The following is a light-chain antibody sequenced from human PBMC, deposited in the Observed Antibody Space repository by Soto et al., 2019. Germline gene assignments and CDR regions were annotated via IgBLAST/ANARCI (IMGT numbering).Light chain of an antibody. CDR1: QTVSSN. V-gene: IGKV3-15*01. CDR3: HPYNNWPLP. Sequence: EIVLTQSPPTLSVSPGEGATLSCRASQTVSSNLDFYQQKPGQAPRLLISGASARATGIPARFSGSGSGTDFTLTVSRLQSKEFSVYYCHPYNNWPLPFGGGTTVELK. J-gene: IGKJ4*01. CDR2: GAS.